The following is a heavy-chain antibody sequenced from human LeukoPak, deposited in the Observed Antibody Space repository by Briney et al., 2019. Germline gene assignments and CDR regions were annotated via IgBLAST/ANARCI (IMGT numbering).Heavy chain of an antibody. V-gene: IGHV3-7*01. Sequence: GGSLRLSCAVSGLTFNSYWMSWVRQAPGKGLEWVANIKQHGSEKIYVDSVKGRFTISRDNAKNSLYLQMNSLRAEDTAVCYCARGRYCSGGGCHYFDYWGQGTLVTVSS. CDR2: IKQHGSEK. J-gene: IGHJ4*02. D-gene: IGHD2-15*01. CDR3: ARGRYCSGGGCHYFDY. CDR1: GLTFNSYW.